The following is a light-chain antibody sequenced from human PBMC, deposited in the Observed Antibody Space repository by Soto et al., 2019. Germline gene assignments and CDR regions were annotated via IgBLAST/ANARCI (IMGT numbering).Light chain of an antibody. V-gene: IGLV4-60*02. J-gene: IGLJ3*02. Sequence: QAVVTQSSSASASLGSSVKLTCTLNSGHSSYIIAWHQHQPVKAPRYLMKVEGSGSYNKGSGVPDRFSGSRSGADRYLTISNLQFEDEADYYCETWDSNTRVFGGGTKLTVL. CDR2: VEGSGSY. CDR3: ETWDSNTRV. CDR1: SGHSSYI.